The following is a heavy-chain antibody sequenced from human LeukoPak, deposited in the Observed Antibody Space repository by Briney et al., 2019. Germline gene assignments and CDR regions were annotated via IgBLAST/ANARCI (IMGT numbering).Heavy chain of an antibody. CDR2: VHSSGST. J-gene: IGHJ4*02. V-gene: IGHV4-4*07. CDR1: GGSISTYY. Sequence: SETLSLTCTVSGGSISTYYWSWIRQPAGEGLEWIGRVHSSGSTDYNPSLRSRVTMSVDTSKNQFSLNLRSVTAADTAVYYCAKEGRSSTPGYWGQGTLVTVPS. CDR3: AKEGRSSTPGY. D-gene: IGHD2-15*01.